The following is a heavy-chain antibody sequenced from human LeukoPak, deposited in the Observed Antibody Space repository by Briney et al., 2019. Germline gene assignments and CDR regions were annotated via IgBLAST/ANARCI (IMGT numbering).Heavy chain of an antibody. J-gene: IGHJ3*02. Sequence: GGSLRLSCAASGFTFSNYAMSWVRQPPGKGLEWVANINQDGSEIYYVDSVKGRFTVSTDNAKNSLYLQMTSLRAEDTAVYYCARGAPHDAFDIWGQGTMVTVSS. CDR2: INQDGSEI. CDR1: GFTFSNYA. V-gene: IGHV3-7*01. CDR3: ARGAPHDAFDI.